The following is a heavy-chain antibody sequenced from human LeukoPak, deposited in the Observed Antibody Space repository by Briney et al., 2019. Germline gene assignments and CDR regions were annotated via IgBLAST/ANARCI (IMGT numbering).Heavy chain of an antibody. CDR3: ARVLVSHQLLENWFDP. V-gene: IGHV4-31*03. CDR1: GGPISSGGYY. CDR2: IYYSGST. D-gene: IGHD2-2*01. J-gene: IGHJ5*02. Sequence: SETLSLTCTVSGGPISSGGYYWSWIRQHPGKGLEWIGYIYYSGSTYYNPSLKSRVTISVDTSKNQFSLKLSSVTAADTAVYYCARVLVSHQLLENWFDPWGQGTLVTVSS.